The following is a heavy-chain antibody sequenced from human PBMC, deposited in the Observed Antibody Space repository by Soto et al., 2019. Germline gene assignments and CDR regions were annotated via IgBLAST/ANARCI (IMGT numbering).Heavy chain of an antibody. Sequence: PGGSLRLSCAASGFTFSSYAMSWVRQAPGKGLEWVSAISGSGGSTYYADSVKGRFTISRDNSKNTLYLQMNSLRAEDTAVYYCAGRSEWELLADDAFDIWGQGTMVTVSS. D-gene: IGHD1-26*01. CDR2: ISGSGGST. V-gene: IGHV3-23*01. CDR1: GFTFSSYA. CDR3: AGRSEWELLADDAFDI. J-gene: IGHJ3*02.